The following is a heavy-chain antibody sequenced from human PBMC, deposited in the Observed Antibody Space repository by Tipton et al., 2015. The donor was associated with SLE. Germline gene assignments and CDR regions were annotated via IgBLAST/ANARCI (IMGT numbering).Heavy chain of an antibody. V-gene: IGHV4-59*11. CDR1: GGSFSNPY. Sequence: TLSLTCIVSGGSFSNPYYTWIRQPPGKGLEWIGNIYYSGSTYYNPSNASRVIMSVDRSKNQFSLKLRSMTAADTAVYYCARVSETRSSPVFDLWGQGTLVTVSS. D-gene: IGHD2-2*01. J-gene: IGHJ4*02. CDR3: ARVSETRSSPVFDL. CDR2: IYYSGST.